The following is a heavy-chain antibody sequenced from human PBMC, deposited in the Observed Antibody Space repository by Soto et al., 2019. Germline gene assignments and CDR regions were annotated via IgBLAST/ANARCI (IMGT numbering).Heavy chain of an antibody. CDR2: ISYDGSNK. CDR3: ARNSGGGSGDY. J-gene: IGHJ4*02. Sequence: ESGGGVVQPGRSLRLSCAASGFTFSSYAMHWVRQAPGKGLEWVAVISYDGSNKYYADSVKGRFTISRDNSKNTLYLQMNSLRAEDTAVYYCARNSGGGSGDYWGQGTLVTVSS. CDR1: GFTFSSYA. D-gene: IGHD3-10*01. V-gene: IGHV3-30-3*01.